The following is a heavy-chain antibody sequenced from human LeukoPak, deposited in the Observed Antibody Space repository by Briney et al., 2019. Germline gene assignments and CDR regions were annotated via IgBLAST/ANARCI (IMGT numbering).Heavy chain of an antibody. V-gene: IGHV3-7*01. CDR3: VRDSDYQRNSGGRYAHYDALDI. Sequence: GGSLRLSCAASEFTFSTFWMSWVRQAPGKGLEWVANIKVDGSVKHYVDSMEGRFIISRDNARSSLYLQMNSLRAEDTAVYYCVRDSDYQRNSGGRYAHYDALDIWGHGTMVTVSS. CDR1: EFTFSTFW. CDR2: IKVDGSVK. D-gene: IGHD2-21*01. J-gene: IGHJ3*02.